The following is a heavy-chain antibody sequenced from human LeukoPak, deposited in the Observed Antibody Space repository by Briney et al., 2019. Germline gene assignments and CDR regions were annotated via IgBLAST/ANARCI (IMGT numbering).Heavy chain of an antibody. J-gene: IGHJ4*02. CDR3: ARGSYYDSSGYYYVATVDDY. CDR2: ISYDGSNK. D-gene: IGHD3-22*01. CDR1: GFTFSSYA. V-gene: IGHV3-30-3*01. Sequence: GGSLRLTCAASGFTFSSYAMHWVRQAPGKGLEWVAVISYDGSNKYYADSVKGRFTISRDNSKNTLYLQMNILRAEDTAVYYCARGSYYDSSGYYYVATVDDYWGQGTLVTVSS.